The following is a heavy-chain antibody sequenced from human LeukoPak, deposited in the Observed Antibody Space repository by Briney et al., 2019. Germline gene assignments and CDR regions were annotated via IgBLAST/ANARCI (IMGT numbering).Heavy chain of an antibody. CDR1: GGSLSSYY. CDR3: ARDDVMIFGVAISWFDP. V-gene: IGHV4-4*07. D-gene: IGHD3-3*01. J-gene: IGHJ5*02. Sequence: SETLSLTCTVSGGSLSSYYWSRIRQPAGKGLEWIGRIYVSGSTNYNPSLKSRITMSVDTSKNQFSLKLSSVTAADTAVYYCARDDVMIFGVAISWFDPWGQGTLVTVSS. CDR2: IYVSGST.